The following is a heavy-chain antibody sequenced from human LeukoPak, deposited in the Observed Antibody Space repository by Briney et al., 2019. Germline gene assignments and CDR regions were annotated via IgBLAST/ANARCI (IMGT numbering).Heavy chain of an antibody. D-gene: IGHD5-18*01. Sequence: GGSLRLSCAASGFTFSDYYMSWIRQAPGKGLEWVSYISTSGSTIYYADSLKGRFTISRDNAKNSLYLQMNSLRAEDTAVYYCARAKSGYSYGYYHYFDYWGQGTLVTVSS. CDR3: ARAKSGYSYGYYHYFDY. CDR2: ISTSGSTI. CDR1: GFTFSDYY. J-gene: IGHJ4*02. V-gene: IGHV3-11*01.